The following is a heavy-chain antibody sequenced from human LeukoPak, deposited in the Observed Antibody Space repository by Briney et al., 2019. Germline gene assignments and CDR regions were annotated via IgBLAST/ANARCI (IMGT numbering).Heavy chain of an antibody. CDR2: ISSSGSTI. CDR1: GFTFSDYY. J-gene: IGHJ3*02. D-gene: IGHD6-19*01. Sequence: GGSLRLSCAASGFTFSDYYMSWIRQAPGKGLEWVSYISSSGSTIYYADSVKGRFTISRDNAKNSLYLQMNSLRAEDTAVYYCARDSTSGWFTNAISDAFDIWGQGTMVTVSS. V-gene: IGHV3-11*01. CDR3: ARDSTSGWFTNAISDAFDI.